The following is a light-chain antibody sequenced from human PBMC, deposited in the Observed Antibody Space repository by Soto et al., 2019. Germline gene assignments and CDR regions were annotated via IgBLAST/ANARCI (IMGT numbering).Light chain of an antibody. V-gene: IGKV1-8*01. CDR1: QGISSY. CDR3: QQYYSYPRT. CDR2: AAY. Sequence: AIRMTQSPSSFSASTGDRVTITCRASQGISSYLAWYQQKPGKAPKLLIYAAYTLQSGVPSRFSGSGSGTDVTLTISCLQSEDFATYYCQQYYSYPRTFGQGTKLEIK. J-gene: IGKJ2*02.